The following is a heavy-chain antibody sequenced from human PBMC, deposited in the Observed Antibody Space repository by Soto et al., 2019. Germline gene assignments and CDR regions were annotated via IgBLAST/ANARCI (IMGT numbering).Heavy chain of an antibody. Sequence: GGSLRLSCAASGFTFSSYTMNWVRQAPGKGLEWVSGINSGGRTYYADSVKGRFTISRDDSKNTLYLQIISLRAEDTAVYYCAKDLRPAGVWDFDYWGQGTLVTVSS. D-gene: IGHD7-27*01. J-gene: IGHJ4*02. CDR1: GFTFSSYT. CDR2: INSGGRT. V-gene: IGHV3-23*01. CDR3: AKDLRPAGVWDFDY.